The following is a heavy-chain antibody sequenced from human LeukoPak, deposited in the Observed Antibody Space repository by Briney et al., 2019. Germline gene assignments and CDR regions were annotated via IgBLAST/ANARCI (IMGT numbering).Heavy chain of an antibody. CDR1: GYRFTSYW. D-gene: IGHD6-13*01. V-gene: IGHV5-51*01. J-gene: IGHJ3*02. CDR3: ARESNSSSWRYDAFDI. Sequence: GESLEISCKGSGYRFTSYWIGWVRQMPGKGLEGIGIIYPGDSDTRYSPSFQGQVTISADKSNSTGYLQWSSLKASDTAMYYCARESNSSSWRYDAFDIWGQGTMVTVSS. CDR2: IYPGDSDT.